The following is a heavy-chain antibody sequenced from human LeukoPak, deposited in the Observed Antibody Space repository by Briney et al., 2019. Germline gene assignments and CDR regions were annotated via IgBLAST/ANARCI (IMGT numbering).Heavy chain of an antibody. D-gene: IGHD6-19*01. V-gene: IGHV3-7*04. CDR3: ARDLRSSGWLDY. CDR2: IKQDGSEK. J-gene: IGHJ4*02. Sequence: PGGSLRLSWAASGXTFSSYWMSWVRQAPGKGLDWVGNIKQDGSEKYYVDSVKGRFTISRDNAKNSLYLQMNSLRAEDTAVYYCARDLRSSGWLDYWGQGTLVTVSS. CDR1: GXTFSSYW.